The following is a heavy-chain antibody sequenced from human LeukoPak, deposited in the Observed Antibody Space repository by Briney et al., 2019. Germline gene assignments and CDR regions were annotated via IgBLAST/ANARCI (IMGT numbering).Heavy chain of an antibody. V-gene: IGHV3-30*04. D-gene: IGHD6-13*01. CDR2: ISYDGSNK. CDR3: ARGGKIAAAAPYNWFDP. CDR1: GFTFSSYA. Sequence: PGGSLRLSCAASGFTFSSYAMHWVRQAPGKGLEWVAVISYDGSNKYYADSVKGRFTISRDNSKNTLYLQMNSLRAEDTAVYYCARGGKIAAAAPYNWFDPWGQGTLVTVSS. J-gene: IGHJ5*02.